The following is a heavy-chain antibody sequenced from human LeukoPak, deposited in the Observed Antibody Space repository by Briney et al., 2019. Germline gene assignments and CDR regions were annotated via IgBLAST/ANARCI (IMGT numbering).Heavy chain of an antibody. CDR2: STGAVE. V-gene: IGHV3-23*01. D-gene: IGHD2-21*01. CDR3: ARGSDLASYNELEY. CDR1: GFTFSAFA. Sequence: GGSLRLSCTASGFTFSAFAMSWVRQAPGKGLEWVSGSTGAVEYYASSVKGRFTVSRDESKNTLYLQMNSLGAEDTATYYCARGSDLASYNELEYWGQGTLVTVSS. J-gene: IGHJ4*02.